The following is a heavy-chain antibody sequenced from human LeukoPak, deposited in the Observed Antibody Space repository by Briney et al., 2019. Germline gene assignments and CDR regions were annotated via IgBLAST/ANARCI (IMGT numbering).Heavy chain of an antibody. J-gene: IGHJ4*02. CDR3: ARSLYSGYDTLLGFY. Sequence: GGSLRLSCAASGFTVSSNYMSWVRQAPGKGLEWVSVIYSGGSTYYADSVKGRFTISRDNSKNTLYLQMNSLRAEDTAVYYCARSLYSGYDTLLGFYWGQGTLVTVSS. CDR1: GFTVSSNY. V-gene: IGHV3-53*01. CDR2: IYSGGST. D-gene: IGHD5-12*01.